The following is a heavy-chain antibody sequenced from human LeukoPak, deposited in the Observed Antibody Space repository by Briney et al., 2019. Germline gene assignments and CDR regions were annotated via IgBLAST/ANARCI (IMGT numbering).Heavy chain of an antibody. Sequence: SETLSLTCTVSGGSISSGGYYWSWIRQHPGKGLEWIGYIYYSGSIYYNPSLKSRVTISVDTSKNQFSLKLSSVTAADTAVYYCARVVTAMEENWFDPWGQGTLVTVSS. V-gene: IGHV4-31*03. CDR3: ARVVTAMEENWFDP. CDR2: IYYSGSI. J-gene: IGHJ5*02. D-gene: IGHD2-21*02. CDR1: GGSISSGGYY.